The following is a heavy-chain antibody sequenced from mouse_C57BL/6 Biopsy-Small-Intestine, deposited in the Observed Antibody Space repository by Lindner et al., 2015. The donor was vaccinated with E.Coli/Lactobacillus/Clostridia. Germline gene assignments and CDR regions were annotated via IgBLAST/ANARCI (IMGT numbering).Heavy chain of an antibody. CDR2: IYPKNDNT. J-gene: IGHJ3*01. D-gene: IGHD3-2*02. CDR3: ARGDSSGYRFAY. V-gene: IGHV1-81*01. CDR1: GYTFTSFG. Sequence: VQLQESGAGLARPGASVMLSCKASGYTFTSFGINWVKQRTGQGLQWIGEIYPKNDNTYYNEKFKGKATLTADKSSSTAFMELRTLTSEDSAVYFCARGDSSGYRFAYWGQGTLVTVSA.